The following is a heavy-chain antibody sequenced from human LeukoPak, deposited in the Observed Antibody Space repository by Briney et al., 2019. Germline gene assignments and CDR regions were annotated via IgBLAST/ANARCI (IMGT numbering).Heavy chain of an antibody. D-gene: IGHD3-3*01. CDR3: ARDFDFWSGYYLYYYYGMDV. Sequence: SVKVSCKASGGTFSSYAISWVRQAPGQGLEWMGGIIPIFGTANYAQKFQGRVTITADESTSTAYMELSSLRSEDTAVYYCARDFDFWSGYYLYYYYGMDVWGQGTTVTVSS. V-gene: IGHV1-69*13. CDR2: IIPIFGTA. CDR1: GGTFSSYA. J-gene: IGHJ6*02.